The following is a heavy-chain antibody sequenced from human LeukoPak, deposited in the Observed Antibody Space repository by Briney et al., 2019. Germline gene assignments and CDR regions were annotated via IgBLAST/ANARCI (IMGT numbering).Heavy chain of an antibody. CDR2: INPSGGST. D-gene: IGHD6-19*01. CDR3: ARRGQWLVAFDY. CDR1: GYTFTSYY. Sequence: ASVKVSFKASGYTFTSYYMHWVRQAPGQGLEWMGIINPSGGSTSYAQKFQGRVTMTRDTSTRTFYMEVSRLISENAAEYYCARRGQWLVAFDYWGQGTLVTVSS. J-gene: IGHJ4*02. V-gene: IGHV1-46*01.